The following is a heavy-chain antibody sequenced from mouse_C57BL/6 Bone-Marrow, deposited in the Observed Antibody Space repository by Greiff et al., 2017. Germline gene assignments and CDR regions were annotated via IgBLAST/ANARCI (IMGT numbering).Heavy chain of an antibody. D-gene: IGHD2-5*01. Sequence: VQLQQPGAELVRPGSSVKLSCKASGFTFTSYWMHWVKQRPIQGLEWIGNIDPSDSETHYNQKFKDKATLTVDTSSSTAYMQLSSLTSEVSAVXYCATSDSSKGYAMDYGGQGTSVTVSS. CDR2: IDPSDSET. CDR3: ATSDSSKGYAMDY. J-gene: IGHJ4*01. CDR1: GFTFTSYW. V-gene: IGHV1-52*01.